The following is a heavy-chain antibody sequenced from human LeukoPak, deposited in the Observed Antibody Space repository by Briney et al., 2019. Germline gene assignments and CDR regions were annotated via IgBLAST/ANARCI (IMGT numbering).Heavy chain of an antibody. D-gene: IGHD6-19*01. Sequence: GGSLRLSCAASGFXVSSNYMSWVRQAPGKGLEWVSVIYSGGSTYYADSVKGRFTISRDNSKNTLYLQMNSLRAEDTAVYYCARVPRSSGWTYFDYWGQGTLVTVSS. CDR2: IYSGGST. CDR1: GFXVSSNY. J-gene: IGHJ4*02. V-gene: IGHV3-66*01. CDR3: ARVPRSSGWTYFDY.